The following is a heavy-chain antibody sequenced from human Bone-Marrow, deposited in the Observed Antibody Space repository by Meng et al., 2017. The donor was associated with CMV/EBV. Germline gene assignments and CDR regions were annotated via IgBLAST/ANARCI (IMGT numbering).Heavy chain of an antibody. J-gene: IGHJ6*02. CDR2: ISYDGSDK. Sequence: SSKASGGSICSYAIHQVRQAPGKELEWVAVISYDGSDKYYADSVKGRFTITRDNSKNTLYLQMNSLRAEDTAVYYCARDKKHGHPGSPYYYYYGMDFWGQGTTVTVSS. CDR3: ARDKKHGHPGSPYYYYYGMDF. V-gene: IGHV3-30*04. CDR1: GGSICSYA. D-gene: IGHD2-21*01.